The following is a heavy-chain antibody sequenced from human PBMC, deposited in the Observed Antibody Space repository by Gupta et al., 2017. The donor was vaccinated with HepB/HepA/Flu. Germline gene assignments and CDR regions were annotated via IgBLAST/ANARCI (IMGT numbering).Heavy chain of an antibody. D-gene: IGHD2-15*01. J-gene: IGHJ4*02. Sequence: EVQLVESGGGLAQPGGALGLSCAPPGSSASTKYLSWVRQAPGKGLEWVSIIYPDGRTYYADSVKGRITISRDSSQNTVFLQMDSLRAEDTAMYYCASSGAPNLGDYWGQGTLVTVSS. CDR1: GSSASTKY. V-gene: IGHV3-66*01. CDR3: ASSGAPNLGDY. CDR2: IYPDGRT.